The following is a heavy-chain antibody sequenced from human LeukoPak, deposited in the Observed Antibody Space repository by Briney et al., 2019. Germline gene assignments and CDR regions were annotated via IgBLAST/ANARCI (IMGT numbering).Heavy chain of an antibody. CDR2: IKPKTDGKTT. J-gene: IGHJ4*02. Sequence: GGSLRLSCAASGNYWMHWVRQVPGKGLEWVGRIKPKTDGKTTEYAAPVKDRFSISRDDSKSMMYLQMNSLKTEDTAVYYCITPLPYSAQGGQGTLVTVSS. V-gene: IGHV3-15*07. CDR3: ITPLPYSAQ. D-gene: IGHD2-21*01. CDR1: GNYW.